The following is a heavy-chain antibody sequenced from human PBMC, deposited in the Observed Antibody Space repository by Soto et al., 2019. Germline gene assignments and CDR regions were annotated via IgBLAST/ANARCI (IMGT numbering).Heavy chain of an antibody. CDR2: ISSSSYI. V-gene: IGHV3-21*01. CDR3: ARAIPSIAARRRVQYGMDV. CDR1: GFTFSSYS. D-gene: IGHD6-6*01. J-gene: IGHJ6*02. Sequence: GSLRLSCAASGFTFSSYSMNWVRQAPGKGLEWVSSISSSSYIYYADSVKGRFTISRDNAKNSLYLQMNSLRAEDTAVYYCARAIPSIAARRRVQYGMDVWGQGTTVTVSS.